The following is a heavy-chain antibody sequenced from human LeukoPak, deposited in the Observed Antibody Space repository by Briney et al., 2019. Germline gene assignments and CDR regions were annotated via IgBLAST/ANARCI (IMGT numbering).Heavy chain of an antibody. Sequence: PSETLSLTCTVSGGSISSRDYYWSWIRQPPGKGLEWIGYIYYSGSTYYNPSLKSRVTISVDTSKNQFSLKLSSVTAADTAVYYCARVRGYSSIRWYFDLWGRGTLVTVSS. CDR3: ARVRGYSSIRWYFDL. CDR2: IYYSGST. V-gene: IGHV4-30-4*01. CDR1: GGSISSRDYY. J-gene: IGHJ2*01. D-gene: IGHD6-13*01.